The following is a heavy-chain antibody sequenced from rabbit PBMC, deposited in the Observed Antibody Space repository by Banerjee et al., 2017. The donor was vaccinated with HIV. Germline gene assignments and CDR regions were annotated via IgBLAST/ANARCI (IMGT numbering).Heavy chain of an antibody. D-gene: IGHD4-1*01. CDR2: IDAGSNGNT. CDR3: ARDLAGVIGWNFNL. J-gene: IGHJ4*01. Sequence: QEQLEESGGDLVKPEGSLTLTCTASGFSFSSSYWICWIRQAPGKGLEWIACIDAGSNGNTYYASWAKGRFTVSKTSSTTVTLQMTSLTAADTATYFCARDLAGVIGWNFNLWGPGTLVTAS. V-gene: IGHV1S45*01. CDR1: GFSFSSSYW.